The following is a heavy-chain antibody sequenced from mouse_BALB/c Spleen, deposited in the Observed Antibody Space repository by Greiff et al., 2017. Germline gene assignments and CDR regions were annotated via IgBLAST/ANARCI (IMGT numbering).Heavy chain of an antibody. Sequence: EVKLMESGGDLVKPGGSLKLSCAASGFTFSSYGMSWVRQTPDKRLEWVATISSGGSYTYYPDSVKGRFTISRDNAKNTLYLQMSSLKSEDTAMYYCAREENYYGSSYDYWGQGTTLTVSS. CDR3: AREENYYGSSYDY. CDR1: GFTFSSYG. V-gene: IGHV5-6*01. J-gene: IGHJ2*01. D-gene: IGHD1-1*01. CDR2: ISSGGSYT.